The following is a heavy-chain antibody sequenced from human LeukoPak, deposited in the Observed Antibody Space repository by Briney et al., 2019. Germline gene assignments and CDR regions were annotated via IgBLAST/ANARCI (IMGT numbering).Heavy chain of an antibody. CDR1: GYTFTGYY. CDR3: ANVKRDQGYALDI. J-gene: IGHJ3*02. CDR2: INPNSGGT. D-gene: IGHD2-21*01. V-gene: IGHV1-2*02. Sequence: ASVKVSCKASGYTFTGYYMHWVRQAPGQGLEWMGWINPNSGGTNYGQKFQGRVTMTRDTSISTAYMELSRLISDDTAVYYCANVKRDQGYALDIWGQGTMVTVSS.